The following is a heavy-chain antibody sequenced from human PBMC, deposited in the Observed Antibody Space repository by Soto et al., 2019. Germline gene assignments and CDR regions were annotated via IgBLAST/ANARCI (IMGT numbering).Heavy chain of an antibody. CDR2: IYTSGST. J-gene: IGHJ6*02. D-gene: IGHD5-18*01. V-gene: IGHV4-4*07. CDR3: ARDLVAMVTSNYYGMDV. CDR1: GGSISSYY. Sequence: QVQLQESGPGLVKPSETLSLTCTVSGGSISSYYWSWIRQPAGKGLEWIGRIYTSGSTNYNPSLKSRVTMSVNPSKTQFSLKLSSVTAADTAVYYCARDLVAMVTSNYYGMDVWGQGTTVTVSS.